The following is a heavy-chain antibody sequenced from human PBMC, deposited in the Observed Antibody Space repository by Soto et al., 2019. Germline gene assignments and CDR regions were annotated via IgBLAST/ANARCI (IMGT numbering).Heavy chain of an antibody. D-gene: IGHD1-26*01. V-gene: IGHV3-21*01. CDR1: GFTFSTYN. Sequence: GGSLRLSCAASGFTFSTYNMNWVRQAPGKGLEWVSSISSSVGYIYYADSVKGRFTISRDNAKNSLYLQMNSLRAEDTAVYYCATASSGSYYFPLFYWGQGTLVTVSS. J-gene: IGHJ4*02. CDR2: ISSSVGYI. CDR3: ATASSGSYYFPLFY.